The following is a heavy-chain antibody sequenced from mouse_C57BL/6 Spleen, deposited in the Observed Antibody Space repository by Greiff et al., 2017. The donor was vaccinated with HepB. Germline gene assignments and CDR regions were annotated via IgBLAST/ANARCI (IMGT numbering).Heavy chain of an antibody. V-gene: IGHV1-15*01. CDR3: TYGNYVFDY. D-gene: IGHD2-1*01. Sequence: QVQLKQSGAELVRPGASVTLSCKASGYTFTDYEMHWVKQTPVHGLEWIGAIDPETGGTAYNQKFKGKAILTADKSSSTAYMELRSLTSEDSAVYYCTYGNYVFDYWGQGTTLTVSS. CDR2: IDPETGGT. CDR1: GYTFTDYE. J-gene: IGHJ2*01.